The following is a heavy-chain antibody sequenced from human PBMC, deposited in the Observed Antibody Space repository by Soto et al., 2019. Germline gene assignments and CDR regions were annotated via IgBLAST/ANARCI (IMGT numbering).Heavy chain of an antibody. CDR3: ARGTTTSAFSAMDV. V-gene: IGHV3-30-3*01. CDR2: ISYDGDNK. D-gene: IGHD1-1*01. J-gene: IGHJ6*02. Sequence: HVQLVESGGGVVQPGRSLRLSCAASGFTFSYHALNWVRQAAGKWLEWVAVISYDGDNKYIAESVKGRFTISRDNSKNTVSLQMNSLRAEDTAMYFCARGTTTSAFSAMDVWGQGTTVTVSS. CDR1: GFTFSYHA.